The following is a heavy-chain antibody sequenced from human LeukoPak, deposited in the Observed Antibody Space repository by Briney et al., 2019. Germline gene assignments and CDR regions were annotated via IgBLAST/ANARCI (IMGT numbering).Heavy chain of an antibody. J-gene: IGHJ5*02. CDR2: INPMSEIK. Sequence: SVKVSCEASGGTFSSYAINWVRQAPGQGLEWMGGINPMSEIKNYAQKFQGRVTITADESTSTAYMELTNLRSEDTAVYYCARDLSSNCPHHWGQGTLVTVSS. V-gene: IGHV1-69*13. CDR3: ARDLSSNCPHH. CDR1: GGTFSSYA. D-gene: IGHD6-13*01.